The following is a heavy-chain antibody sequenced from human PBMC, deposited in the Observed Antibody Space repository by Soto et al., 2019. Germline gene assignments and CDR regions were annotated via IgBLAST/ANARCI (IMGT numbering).Heavy chain of an antibody. Sequence: TLSLTCTVSGDSISSGTYYWTWIRQHPGKGLEWIGNINNSGNTNYNPSLRSRVTISADMSKNQFSLRLTSVTAADTAVYYCARGPPITIFGVVTAYYYGMDVWGQGTTVTVSS. V-gene: IGHV4-31*03. CDR3: ARGPPITIFGVVTAYYYGMDV. CDR2: INNSGNT. CDR1: GDSISSGTYY. J-gene: IGHJ6*02. D-gene: IGHD3-3*01.